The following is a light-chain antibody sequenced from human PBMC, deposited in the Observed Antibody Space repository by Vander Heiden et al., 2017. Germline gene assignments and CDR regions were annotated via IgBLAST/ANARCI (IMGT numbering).Light chain of an antibody. Sequence: YGLTQPPLVSGAQEQTARITREGNKIGSKSVHWYPQKPVQAPVVVVYNDSDRPSGVPARLSGSNSGHTATLTISRVEAGDEADYYCQVWDSSTDHWVFGGGTKLTVL. J-gene: IGLJ3*02. CDR3: QVWDSSTDHWV. CDR2: NDS. V-gene: IGLV3-21*02. CDR1: KIGSKS.